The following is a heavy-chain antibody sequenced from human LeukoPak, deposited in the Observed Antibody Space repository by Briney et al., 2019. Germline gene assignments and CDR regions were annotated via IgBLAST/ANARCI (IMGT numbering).Heavy chain of an antibody. CDR2: IYYSGST. CDR3: ARRSRDGFDI. Sequence: PSETLSLTCTVSGGSISSYYWSWIRQPPGKGLEWIGYIYYSGSTNYNPSLKSRVTISVDTSKNQLSLKLSSVTAADTAVYYCARRSRDGFDIWGQGTMVTVSS. J-gene: IGHJ3*02. V-gene: IGHV4-59*08. CDR1: GGSISSYY.